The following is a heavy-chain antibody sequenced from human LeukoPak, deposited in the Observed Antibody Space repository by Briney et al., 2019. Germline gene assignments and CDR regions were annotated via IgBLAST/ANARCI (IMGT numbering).Heavy chain of an antibody. D-gene: IGHD2-21*02. CDR2: INHSGST. V-gene: IGHV4-34*01. CDR3: ARGRRTGYCGGDCYYRTLDY. J-gene: IGHJ4*02. CDR1: GGSFSGYY. Sequence: SETLSLTCAVYGGSFSGYYWSWICQPPGKGLEWIGEINHSGSTNYNPSLKSRVTISVDTSKNQFSLKLSSVTAADTAVYYCARGRRTGYCGGDCYYRTLDYWGQGTLVTVSS.